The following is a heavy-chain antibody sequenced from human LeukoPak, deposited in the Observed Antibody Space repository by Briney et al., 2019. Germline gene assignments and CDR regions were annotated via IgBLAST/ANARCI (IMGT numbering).Heavy chain of an antibody. CDR1: GGSLSNSY. Sequence: SETLSLTCSVSGGSLSNSYWSWIRQPPGKGLEWIGYMYNGGSTNYNPSLKSRVTISVDMSKSQFSLKLSSVTAADTAVYYCARAHHRSLWWWFDPWGQGTLVTVSS. D-gene: IGHD2-21*01. CDR2: MYNGGST. J-gene: IGHJ5*02. V-gene: IGHV4-59*01. CDR3: ARAHHRSLWWWFDP.